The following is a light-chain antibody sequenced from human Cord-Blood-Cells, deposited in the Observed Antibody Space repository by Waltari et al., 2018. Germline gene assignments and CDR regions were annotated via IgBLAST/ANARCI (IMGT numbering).Light chain of an antibody. J-gene: IGKJ1*01. V-gene: IGKV1D-43*01. CDR3: QQNYSTPAWT. CDR2: YAA. Sequence: AIRLTQSPCSLSASVGDRVTITCWASQGISSYLAWYQQEPAKAPKLFLYYAAIVPRGVPSRVSGRGSETDYTRTISSLQHEDFATYYCQQNYSTPAWTLGQGTKVEIK. CDR1: QGISSY.